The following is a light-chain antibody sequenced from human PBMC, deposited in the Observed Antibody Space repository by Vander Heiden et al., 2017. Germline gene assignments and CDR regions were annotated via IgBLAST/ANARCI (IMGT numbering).Light chain of an antibody. Sequence: IFMPQSPATLSVSPGERATLSCRASQSVSSNLAWYQQKPGQAPRLLIYRASTRVTGIPARFSGGGSGTEFTLTISSLQSEDFAVYYCQHYDNWPPWTFGQGTKVDIK. J-gene: IGKJ1*01. CDR3: QHYDNWPPWT. CDR1: QSVSSN. CDR2: RAS. V-gene: IGKV3-15*01.